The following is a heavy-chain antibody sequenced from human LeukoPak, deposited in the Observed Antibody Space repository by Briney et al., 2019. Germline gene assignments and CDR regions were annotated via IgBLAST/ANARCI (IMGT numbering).Heavy chain of an antibody. Sequence: PSETLSLTCTVSGVSISSGGYYWSWIRQHPGKGLEWIGYIYYSGNTYDSPSLKSRLTISIETSKNQFSLKLRSVTAADTAVYYCARGQDDYSSFYTWLDPWGQGTLVTVSS. CDR2: IYYSGNT. CDR3: ARGQDDYSSFYTWLDP. CDR1: GVSISSGGYY. D-gene: IGHD4-11*01. V-gene: IGHV4-31*03. J-gene: IGHJ5*02.